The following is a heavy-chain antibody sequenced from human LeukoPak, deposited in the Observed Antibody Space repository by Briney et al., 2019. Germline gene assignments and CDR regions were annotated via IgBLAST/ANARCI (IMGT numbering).Heavy chain of an antibody. J-gene: IGHJ4*02. D-gene: IGHD1-26*01. Sequence: PSETLSLTCTVSGGSISTSSHYWGWIRQPPGKGLEWIGTIYYSGSTYYNPSLKSRGTISVDTAKNQFSLRLTSVTATDTAVYYCARTSPTIGIAGATYNIWGQGTLVTVSS. CDR2: IYYSGST. CDR3: ARTSPTIGIAGATYNI. CDR1: GGSISTSSHY. V-gene: IGHV4-39*01.